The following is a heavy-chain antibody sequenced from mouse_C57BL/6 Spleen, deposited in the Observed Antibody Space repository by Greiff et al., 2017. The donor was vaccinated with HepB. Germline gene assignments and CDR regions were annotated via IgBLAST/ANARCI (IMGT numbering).Heavy chain of an antibody. Sequence: QVQLKESGAELARPGASVKLSCKASGYTFTSYGISWVKQRTGQGLEWIGEIYPRSGNTYYNEKFKGKATLTADKSSSTAYMELRSLTSEDSAVYFCASLGSSSFAYWGQGTLVTVSA. V-gene: IGHV1-81*01. D-gene: IGHD1-1*01. CDR3: ASLGSSSFAY. CDR1: GYTFTSYG. CDR2: IYPRSGNT. J-gene: IGHJ3*01.